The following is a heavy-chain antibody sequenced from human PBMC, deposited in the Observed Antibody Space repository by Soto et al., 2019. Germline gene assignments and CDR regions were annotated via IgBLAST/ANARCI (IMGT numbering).Heavy chain of an antibody. CDR3: ARSMVRGVIFDY. J-gene: IGHJ4*02. D-gene: IGHD3-10*01. V-gene: IGHV4-31*03. CDR1: GGSISSGGYY. CDR2: IYYSGST. Sequence: QVQLQETGPGLVKPSQTLSLTCTVSGGSISSGGYYWSWIRQHPGKGLEWIGYIYYSGSTYYNPSLKSRVTISVGTSKNQFSLKLSSVTAADTAVYYCARSMVRGVIFDYWGQGTLVTVSS.